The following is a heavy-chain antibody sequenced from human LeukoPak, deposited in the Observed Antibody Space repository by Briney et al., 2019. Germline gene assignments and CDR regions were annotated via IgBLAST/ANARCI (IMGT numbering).Heavy chain of an antibody. Sequence: ASVKVSCKASGYTFTSYGISWVRQAPGQGLEWMGWISGYNGNTNYAQKLQGRVTMTTDTSTSTAYMELRSLRSDDTAVYYCARDWGLLWFGELTDYVVAFDIWAKGQWSASLQ. D-gene: IGHD3-10*01. CDR2: ISGYNGNT. CDR1: GYTFTSYG. CDR3: ARDWGLLWFGELTDYVVAFDI. J-gene: IGHJ3*02. V-gene: IGHV1-18*01.